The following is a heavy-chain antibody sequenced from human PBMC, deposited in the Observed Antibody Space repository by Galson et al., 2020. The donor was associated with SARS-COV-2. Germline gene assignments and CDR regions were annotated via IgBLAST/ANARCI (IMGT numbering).Heavy chain of an antibody. Sequence: GGSLRLSCAASGFNFSSYWMSWVRQAPGKGLEWVANIKQDGSEKYYVDSVKGRFTISRDNAKNSLYLQMNSLRAEDTAVYYCASGAVAGNYYYYGMDVWGQGTTVTVSS. V-gene: IGHV3-7*01. CDR1: GFNFSSYW. CDR2: IKQDGSEK. D-gene: IGHD6-19*01. CDR3: ASGAVAGNYYYYGMDV. J-gene: IGHJ6*02.